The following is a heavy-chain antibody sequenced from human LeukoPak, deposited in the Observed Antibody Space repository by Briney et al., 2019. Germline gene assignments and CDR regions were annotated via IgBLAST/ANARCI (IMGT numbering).Heavy chain of an antibody. CDR1: GFTFNNYA. Sequence: GGSLRLSCAGSGFTFNNYAMSWVRQTPRKGLEWVSTISISGDGTYYADPVKGRFTMSRDKSKNTVYLQMSSLRAEDTAVYYCVRAAPGDCSSPSCSLFANWGQGILVTVSP. D-gene: IGHD2-2*01. V-gene: IGHV3-23*01. J-gene: IGHJ4*02. CDR3: VRAAPGDCSSPSCSLFAN. CDR2: ISISGDGT.